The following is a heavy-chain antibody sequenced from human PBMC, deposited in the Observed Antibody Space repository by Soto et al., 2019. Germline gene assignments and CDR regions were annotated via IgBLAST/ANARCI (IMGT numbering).Heavy chain of an antibody. J-gene: IGHJ4*02. V-gene: IGHV3-15*07. CDR1: GFTFSNAW. D-gene: IGHD6-13*01. Sequence: GGSLRLSCAASGFTFSNAWMNWVRQAPGKGLEWVGRIKSKTDGGTTDYAAPVKGRFTISRDDSKNTLYLQMNSLKTEDTAVYYCTTDNAAAGIPFDYWGQGTLVTVSS. CDR2: IKSKTDGGTT. CDR3: TTDNAAAGIPFDY.